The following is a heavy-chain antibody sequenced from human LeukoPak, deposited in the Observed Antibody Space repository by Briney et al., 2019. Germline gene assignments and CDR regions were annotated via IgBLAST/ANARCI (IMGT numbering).Heavy chain of an antibody. V-gene: IGHV5-51*01. Sequence: GASLKISCQASGSSFTGFWIGWVRPMPGKGLEWMGIIYPYDSETRYSPSFQGQVTISADKSISTAYLQWSSLKASDTAMYYCARHIGYSAWNPDYWGQGTLVTVSS. CDR3: ARHIGYSAWNPDY. CDR2: IYPYDSET. CDR1: GSSFTGFW. J-gene: IGHJ4*02. D-gene: IGHD5-18*01.